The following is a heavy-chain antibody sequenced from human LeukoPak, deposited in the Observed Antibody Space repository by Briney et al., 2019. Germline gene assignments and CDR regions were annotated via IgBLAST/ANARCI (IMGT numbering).Heavy chain of an antibody. CDR1: GGSFSGYY. V-gene: IGHV4-34*01. D-gene: IGHD6-13*01. CDR3: VRHARRGDSSSWYRIDY. CDR2: INHSGST. J-gene: IGHJ4*02. Sequence: SETLSLTCAVYGGSFSGYYWSWIRQPPGKGLEWIGEINHSGSTNYNPSLKSRVTISVDTSKNQFSLKLSSVTAADTAVYYCVRHARRGDSSSWYRIDYWGQGTLVTVSS.